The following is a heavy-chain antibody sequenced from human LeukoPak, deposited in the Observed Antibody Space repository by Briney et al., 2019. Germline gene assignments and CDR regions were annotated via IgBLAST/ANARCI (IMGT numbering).Heavy chain of an antibody. D-gene: IGHD3-22*01. CDR1: AYSITSDYY. CDR2: VSHSENT. Sequence: SQTLSLTCAVAAYSITSDYYWGWIRQPPGKGLEWIGIVSHSENTFYNPSLHSRVTISVDTSKNKFSLKLSSVSAADTAVYYCARDPSSGYFGSLHYFDLWGQGSLVTVSS. J-gene: IGHJ4*02. V-gene: IGHV4-38-2*02. CDR3: ARDPSSGYFGSLHYFDL.